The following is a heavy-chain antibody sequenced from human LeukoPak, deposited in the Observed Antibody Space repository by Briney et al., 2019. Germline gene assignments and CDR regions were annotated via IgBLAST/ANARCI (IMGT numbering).Heavy chain of an antibody. CDR1: GGSISSYY. CDR3: ARAFRGIFGVFEAFDI. J-gene: IGHJ3*02. CDR2: IYTSGNT. D-gene: IGHD3-3*01. Sequence: SETLSLTCTVSGGSISSYYWSWIRQPAGKGLEWIGRIYTSGNTNYNPSLNSRVTMSLDTSKNQFSLKLSSVTAADTAVYYCARAFRGIFGVFEAFDIWGQGTMVTVSS. V-gene: IGHV4-4*07.